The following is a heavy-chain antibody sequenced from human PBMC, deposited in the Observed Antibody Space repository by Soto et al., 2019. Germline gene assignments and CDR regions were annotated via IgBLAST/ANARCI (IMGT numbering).Heavy chain of an antibody. J-gene: IGHJ3*02. CDR3: ATDSGYDLGNAFDI. Sequence: ASVKVSCKASGYTFTSYAMHWVRQAPGQRLEWMGWINAGNGNTKYSQKFQGRVTITRDTSASTAYMELSSLRSEDTAVYYCATDSGYDLGNAFDIWGQGTMVTV. D-gene: IGHD5-12*01. CDR2: INAGNGNT. V-gene: IGHV1-3*01. CDR1: GYTFTSYA.